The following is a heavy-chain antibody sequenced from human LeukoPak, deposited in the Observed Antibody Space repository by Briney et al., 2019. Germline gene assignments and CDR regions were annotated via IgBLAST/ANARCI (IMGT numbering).Heavy chain of an antibody. CDR2: ISAYNGNT. V-gene: IGHV1-18*01. Sequence: EASVKVSCKASGYTFTSYGISWVRQAPGQGLEWMGWISAYNGNTNYAQKLQGRVTMTTDTPTSTAYMELRSLRSDDTAVYYCARDRSVGSSWYRNNWFDPWGQGTLVTVSS. CDR1: GYTFTSYG. J-gene: IGHJ5*02. D-gene: IGHD6-13*01. CDR3: ARDRSVGSSWYRNNWFDP.